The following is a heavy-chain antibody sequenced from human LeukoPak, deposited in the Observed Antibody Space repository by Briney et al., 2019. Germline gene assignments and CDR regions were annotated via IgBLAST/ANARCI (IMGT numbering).Heavy chain of an antibody. D-gene: IGHD3-10*01. CDR1: GFTFSNAW. CDR3: TTDQVPYYYRSGSLNSLYYYYMDV. V-gene: IGHV3-15*01. CDR2: IKIRTDGGTT. Sequence: GGSLTLSCAASGFTFSNAWMSWVRQAPGKGLEWVGRIKIRTDGGTTDYAAPVKGRFTISRDDSKNTLYLQMNSLKTEDTAVYYCTTDQVPYYYRSGSLNSLYYYYMDVWGRGTTVTVSS. J-gene: IGHJ6*03.